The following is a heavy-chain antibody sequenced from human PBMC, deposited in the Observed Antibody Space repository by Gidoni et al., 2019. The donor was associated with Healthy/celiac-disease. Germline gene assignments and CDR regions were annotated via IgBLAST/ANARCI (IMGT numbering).Heavy chain of an antibody. CDR3: ASLPVFWSGITRYYYGMDV. D-gene: IGHD3-3*01. CDR2: INHSGST. CDR1: GGSFSGYS. V-gene: IGHV4-34*01. Sequence: QVQLQQWGAGLLKPSETLSLTCAVYGGSFSGYSWSWIRQPPGKGLEWIGEINHSGSTNYNPSLKSRVTISVDTSKNQFSLKLSSVTAADTAVYYCASLPVFWSGITRYYYGMDVWGQGTTVTVSS. J-gene: IGHJ6*02.